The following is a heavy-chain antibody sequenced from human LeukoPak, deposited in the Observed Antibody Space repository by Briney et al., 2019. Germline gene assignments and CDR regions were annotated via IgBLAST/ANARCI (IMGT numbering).Heavy chain of an antibody. V-gene: IGHV4-59*08. J-gene: IGHJ6*03. D-gene: IGHD7-27*01. Sequence: SETLSLTCTVSGGSISSHYWSWLRQPPGKGLEWIGYIYYSGSTNYNPSLKSRVTISVDTSKNQVSLRLGSVTAADTAVYYCARVVWGGDFHYSLDVWGKGTTVIVSS. CDR3: ARVVWGGDFHYSLDV. CDR2: IYYSGST. CDR1: GGSISSHY.